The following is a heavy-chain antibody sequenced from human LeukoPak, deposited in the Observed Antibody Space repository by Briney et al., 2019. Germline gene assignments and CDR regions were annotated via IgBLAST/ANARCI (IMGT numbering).Heavy chain of an antibody. J-gene: IGHJ6*03. V-gene: IGHV1-2*02. CDR3: ARGLYLPYYYYYMDV. Sequence: ASVKVSCKASGYTFTGYYMHWVRQAPGQGLEWMGWINPNSGGTNYAQKFQGRVTMTRDTSISTAYMELSRLRSDDTAVYYCARGLYLPYYYYYMDVWGKGTTVTISS. D-gene: IGHD2-8*01. CDR2: INPNSGGT. CDR1: GYTFTGYY.